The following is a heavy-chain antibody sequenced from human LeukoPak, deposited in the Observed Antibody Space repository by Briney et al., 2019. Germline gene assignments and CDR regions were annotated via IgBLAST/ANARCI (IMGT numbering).Heavy chain of an antibody. D-gene: IGHD3-22*01. V-gene: IGHV3-23*01. CDR1: GFTFRSYA. Sequence: GGSLRLSCAASGFTFRSYAMNWVRQAPGKGLEGVSVISGSGATTNYADSVKGRFTISRDNSKNTLYLRRNSPRAEDTAVYYCAKSITMIVVVVGNAFDIWGQGTMVTVSS. CDR2: ISGSGATT. J-gene: IGHJ3*02. CDR3: AKSITMIVVVVGNAFDI.